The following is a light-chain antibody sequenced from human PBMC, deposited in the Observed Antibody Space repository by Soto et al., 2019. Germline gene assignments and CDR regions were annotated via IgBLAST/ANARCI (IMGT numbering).Light chain of an antibody. CDR2: AAS. CDR3: QQGSSFPWT. V-gene: IGKV1-12*01. Sequence: DIQMTQSPSSVSASVGDRVTITCRAGQDIDRWLAWYQHKPGKAPKLLIYAASSLQSGVPPRFSGSGSGTDFTFSISSLQPEDFATYYCQQGSSFPWTFGQVTKVEIK. CDR1: QDIDRW. J-gene: IGKJ1*01.